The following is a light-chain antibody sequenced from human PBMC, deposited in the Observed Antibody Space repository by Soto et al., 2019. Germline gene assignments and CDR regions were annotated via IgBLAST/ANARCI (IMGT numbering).Light chain of an antibody. V-gene: IGKV1-39*01. CDR3: QQSYSTLYT. CDR1: QSISSY. J-gene: IGKJ2*01. Sequence: DIHMTQSPSSLSASVGDRVTITCRASQSISSYLNWYQQKPGKAPKLLIYAASSLQSGVPSRFSGSGSGTDFTLTISSLQPADFATYYCQQSYSTLYTFGQGTKLEIK. CDR2: AAS.